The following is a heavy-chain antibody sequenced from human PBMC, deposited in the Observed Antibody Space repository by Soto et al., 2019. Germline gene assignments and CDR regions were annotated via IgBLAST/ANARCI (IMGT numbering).Heavy chain of an antibody. D-gene: IGHD3-9*01. Sequence: PGGSLRLSCSASGFTFSSYGMHSVRHAPGKGLDLAAVISYDGSNKYYADSVKGRFTISRDNSKNTLYLQMNSLRAEDTAVYYCAKGKGYDILTGWDYYGMDVWGQGTTVTVSS. CDR3: AKGKGYDILTGWDYYGMDV. J-gene: IGHJ6*02. CDR1: GFTFSSYG. CDR2: ISYDGSNK. V-gene: IGHV3-30*18.